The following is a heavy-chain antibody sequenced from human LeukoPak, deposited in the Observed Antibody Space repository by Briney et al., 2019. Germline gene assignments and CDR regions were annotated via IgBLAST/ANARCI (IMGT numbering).Heavy chain of an antibody. CDR1: GDSVSRTDAG. CDR3: ARVSWWLRNDAFDI. Sequence: SQTLSLTCAISGDSVSRTDAGWSWIRQSPSRGLEWLGRTYYRSVWYSDYAVSVKSRITINPDTSKNQFSLQLNSVTPEDTAVYYCARVSWWLRNDAFDIWGQGTMVTVSS. V-gene: IGHV6-1*01. J-gene: IGHJ3*02. D-gene: IGHD2-15*01. CDR2: TYYRSVWYS.